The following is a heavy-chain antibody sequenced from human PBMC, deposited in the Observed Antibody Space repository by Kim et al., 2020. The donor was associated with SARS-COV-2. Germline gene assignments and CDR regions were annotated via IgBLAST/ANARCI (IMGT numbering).Heavy chain of an antibody. CDR2: ISWNSGSI. J-gene: IGHJ4*02. D-gene: IGHD2-8*02. Sequence: GGSLRLSCAASGFTFDDYAMHWVRQAPGKGLEWVSGISWNSGSIGYADSVKGRFTISRDNAKNSLYLQMNSLRAEDTALYYCAKSLPYHCTGGVCYSEPFDYWGQGTLVTVSS. V-gene: IGHV3-9*01. CDR3: AKSLPYHCTGGVCYSEPFDY. CDR1: GFTFDDYA.